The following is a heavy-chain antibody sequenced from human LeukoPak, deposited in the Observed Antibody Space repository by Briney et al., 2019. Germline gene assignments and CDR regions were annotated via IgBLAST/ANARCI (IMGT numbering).Heavy chain of an antibody. Sequence: GGSLRLSCAASGFTFSDYYMSWIRQAPGKGLEWVSYISSSGSTIYYADSVKGRFTISRDNAKNSLYLQMNSLRAEDTAVYYCARGDYYDSSGYYAWDAFDIWGQGTMVTVSS. CDR1: GFTFSDYY. D-gene: IGHD3-22*01. CDR3: ARGDYYDSSGYYAWDAFDI. CDR2: ISSSGSTI. J-gene: IGHJ3*02. V-gene: IGHV3-11*01.